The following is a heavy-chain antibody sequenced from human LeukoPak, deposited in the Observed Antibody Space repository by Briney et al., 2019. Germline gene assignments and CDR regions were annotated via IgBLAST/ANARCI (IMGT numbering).Heavy chain of an antibody. V-gene: IGHV1-18*01. J-gene: IGHJ4*02. CDR3: ARTTGGSWDYYFDY. CDR2: ISAYNGNT. CDR1: GYTFTSYD. Sequence: ASVKVSCKASGYTFTSYDINWVRQATGQGLEWMGWISAYNGNTNYAQKLQGRVTMTTDTSTSTAYMELRSLRSDDTAVYYCARTTGGSWDYYFDYWGQGTLVTVSS. D-gene: IGHD2-15*01.